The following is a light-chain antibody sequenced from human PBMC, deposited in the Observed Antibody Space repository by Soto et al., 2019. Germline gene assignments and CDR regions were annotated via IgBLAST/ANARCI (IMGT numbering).Light chain of an antibody. J-gene: IGLJ1*01. CDR2: SNN. V-gene: IGLV1-44*01. CDR1: SSNVGSNA. CDR3: ATWDDSLTGYV. Sequence: QSVLTQPPSASESPGQRVTISCSGSSSNVGSNAVNWYQQLPGTAPTLLIYSNNARLSGVPDRFSGSKSGTSASLAISGLQSEDEADYYCATWDDSLTGYVFGSGTKVTV.